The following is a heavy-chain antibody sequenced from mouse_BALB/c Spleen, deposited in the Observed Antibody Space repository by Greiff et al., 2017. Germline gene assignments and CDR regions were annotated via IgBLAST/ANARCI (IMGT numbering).Heavy chain of an antibody. D-gene: IGHD1-1*01. CDR3: ARWPITRGFDV. J-gene: IGHJ1*01. CDR2: ISYSGST. V-gene: IGHV3-2*02. Sequence: EVKLMESGPGLVKPSQSLSLTCTVTGYSITSDYAWNWIRQFPGNKLEWMGYISYSGSTSYNPSLKSRISITRDTSKNQFFLQLNSVTTEDTATYYCARWPITRGFDVWGAGTTVTVSS. CDR1: GYSITSDYA.